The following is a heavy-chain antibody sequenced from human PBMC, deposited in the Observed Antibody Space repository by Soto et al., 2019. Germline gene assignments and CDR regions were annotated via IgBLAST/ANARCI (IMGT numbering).Heavy chain of an antibody. CDR2: ISGSGGST. J-gene: IGHJ4*02. CDR3: VLDIVVVVAATRDY. D-gene: IGHD2-15*01. V-gene: IGHV3-23*01. Sequence: GESLKISCAASGFTFSSYAMSWVRQAPGKGLEWVSAISGSGGSTYYADSVKGRFTISRDNSKNTLYLQMNSLRAEDTAVYYCVLDIVVVVAATRDYWGQGTLVTVSS. CDR1: GFTFSSYA.